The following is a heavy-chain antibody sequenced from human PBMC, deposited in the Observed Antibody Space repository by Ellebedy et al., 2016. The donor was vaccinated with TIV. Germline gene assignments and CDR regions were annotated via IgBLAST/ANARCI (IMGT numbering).Heavy chain of an antibody. CDR1: GGSISSYY. J-gene: IGHJ4*02. CDR2: INYSERT. CDR3: ASGPGGYVDY. D-gene: IGHD3-10*01. Sequence: GSLRLXCTVSGGSISSYYWCWTRQPQGKGLEWIGYINYSERTNYNPSLKSRVTISVDTSKNQYSLKLSPVTAADTDVYYCASGPGGYVDYWGQGTLVTVSS. V-gene: IGHV4-59*01.